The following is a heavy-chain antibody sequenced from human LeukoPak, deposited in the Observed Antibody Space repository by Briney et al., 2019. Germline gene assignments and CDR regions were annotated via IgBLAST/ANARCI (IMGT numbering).Heavy chain of an antibody. CDR1: GLTFSNFG. J-gene: IGHJ5*02. Sequence: SGRSHRPSCPASGLTFSNFGMSSASHTPGKGLEWVSGISESGDATCDADYVHGRFTIFRDNTKNTLYLQINRLGADDTAVYYCASHYDSRSNIWLDPRGQGTLVTVSS. V-gene: IGHV3-23*01. CDR2: ISESGDAT. CDR3: ASHYDSRSNIWLDP. D-gene: IGHD3-10*01.